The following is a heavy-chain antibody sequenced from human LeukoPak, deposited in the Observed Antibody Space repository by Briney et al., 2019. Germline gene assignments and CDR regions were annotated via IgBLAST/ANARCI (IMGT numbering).Heavy chain of an antibody. CDR1: GGTFSSYA. CDR3: ARGEWGYCSSTSCPNWFDP. V-gene: IGHV1-69*05. Sequence: VASVKVSCKASGGTFSSYAISWVRQAPGQGLEWMGGIIPIFGTANYAQKFQGRVTITTDESTSTAYMELSSLRSEDTAVYYCARGEWGYCSSTSCPNWFDPWGQGTLVTVSS. J-gene: IGHJ5*02. D-gene: IGHD2-2*01. CDR2: IIPIFGTA.